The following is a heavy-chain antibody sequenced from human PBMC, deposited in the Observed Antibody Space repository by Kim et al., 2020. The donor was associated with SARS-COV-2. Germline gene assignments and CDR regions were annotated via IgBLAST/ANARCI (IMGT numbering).Heavy chain of an antibody. CDR3: VKHLHVTTVTFYWYFEV. V-gene: IGHV3-23*05. D-gene: IGHD3-16*01. CDR1: GFAFHHSA. CDR2: IFGSGFGT. J-gene: IGHJ2*01. Sequence: GGSLRLSCAASGFAFHHSAMSWVRQTPGKGLEWVSGIFGSGFGTYYADSVKGRLSISRDNSKNILSLQMSDLRVEDTAVYYCVKHLHVTTVTFYWYFEVWGRGTPVAVSA.